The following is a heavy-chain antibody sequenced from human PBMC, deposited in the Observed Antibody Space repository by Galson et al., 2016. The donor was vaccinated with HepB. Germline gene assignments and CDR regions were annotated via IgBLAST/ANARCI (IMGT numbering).Heavy chain of an antibody. Sequence: SVKVSCKASGGTFSSYGISWVRQAPGQGLEWMGGINPIFGTEKNAQKFQGRVTITADESTSTAYMELSSLSSEDTAVYYCARDPLFDYWGQGTLVTVSS. CDR2: INPIFGTE. CDR1: GGTFSSYG. J-gene: IGHJ4*02. V-gene: IGHV1-69*13. CDR3: ARDPLFDY.